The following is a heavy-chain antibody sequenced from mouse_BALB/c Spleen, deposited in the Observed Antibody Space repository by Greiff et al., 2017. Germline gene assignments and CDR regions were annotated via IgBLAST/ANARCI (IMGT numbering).Heavy chain of an antibody. CDR3: ARCDGYYGGFAY. Sequence: EVKLVESGPSLVKPSQTLSLTCSVTGDSITSGYWNWIRKFPGNKLEYMGYISYSGSTYYNPSLKSRISITRDTSKNQYYLQLNSVTTEDTATYYCARCDGYYGGFAYWGQGTLVTVSA. J-gene: IGHJ3*01. D-gene: IGHD2-3*01. CDR2: ISYSGST. V-gene: IGHV3-8*02. CDR1: GDSITSGY.